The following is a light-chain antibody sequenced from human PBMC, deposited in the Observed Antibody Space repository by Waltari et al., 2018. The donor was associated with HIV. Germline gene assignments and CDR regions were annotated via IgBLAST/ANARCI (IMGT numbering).Light chain of an antibody. V-gene: IGKV3-11*01. J-gene: IGKJ3*01. CDR1: QSIGRY. CDR3: QRSSTWPPRIT. CDR2: EAS. Sequence: EIVLTQSPATPSLSPGERATLSCRASQSIGRYLAWYQQKPGQAPRLLIYEASNRATDIPARFSGSGSGTDFTLTIRSLEPEDFATYYCQRSSTWPPRITFGPGTTVDI.